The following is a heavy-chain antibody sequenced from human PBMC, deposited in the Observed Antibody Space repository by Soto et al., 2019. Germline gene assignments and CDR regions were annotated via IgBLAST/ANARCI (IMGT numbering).Heavy chain of an antibody. V-gene: IGHV1-3*04. D-gene: IGHD6-19*01. Sequence: GASVKVSCKASGYTFTSYTIHWVRQAPGQRLEWMGWINTGNGNTKYSQNFQGRVIITRDTSASTAYMELSSLRSEDTAVYYCALTSSDSKDDAFDVWGQGTMVTVSS. CDR3: ALTSSDSKDDAFDV. CDR2: INTGNGNT. CDR1: GYTFTSYT. J-gene: IGHJ3*01.